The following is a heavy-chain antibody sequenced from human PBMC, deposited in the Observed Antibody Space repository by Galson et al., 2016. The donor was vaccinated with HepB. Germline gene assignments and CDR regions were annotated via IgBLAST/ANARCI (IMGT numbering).Heavy chain of an antibody. J-gene: IGHJ1*01. Sequence: SLRLSCAASGFTFSTYWMSWVRQAPGKGLEWVANIKQDGSEKYYADSVKGRVTISRDNAKNSLYLQMNSLRAEDTAVYYCAQYYYDSSGYIEYFQNWGQGSRVTVSS. V-gene: IGHV3-7*03. CDR1: GFTFSTYW. D-gene: IGHD3-22*01. CDR3: AQYYYDSSGYIEYFQN. CDR2: IKQDGSEK.